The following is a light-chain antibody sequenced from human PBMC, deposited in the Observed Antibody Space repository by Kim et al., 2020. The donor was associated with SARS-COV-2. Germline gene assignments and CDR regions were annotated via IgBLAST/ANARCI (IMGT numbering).Light chain of an antibody. V-gene: IGKV1-27*01. CDR2: AAS. CDR3: QKYDTAPWT. Sequence: ESVGDGVTITCRASQGISNYLAWYQQKPGEAPKLLIYAASTLQFGVSTRFSGSGSGTEFTLTISDLQPEDVATYYCQKYDTAPWTFGHGTKVDIK. J-gene: IGKJ1*01. CDR1: QGISNY.